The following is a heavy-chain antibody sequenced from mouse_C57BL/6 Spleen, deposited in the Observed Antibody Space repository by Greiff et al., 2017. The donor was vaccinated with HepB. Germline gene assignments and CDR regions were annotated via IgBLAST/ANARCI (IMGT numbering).Heavy chain of an antibody. CDR3: ARRGGSSYGFAY. CDR2: INPGSGGT. CDR1: GYAFTNYL. V-gene: IGHV1-54*01. J-gene: IGHJ3*01. D-gene: IGHD1-1*01. Sequence: QVQLQQSGAELVRPGTSVKVSCKASGYAFTNYLIEWVKQRPGQGLEWIGVINPGSGGTNYNEKFKGKATLTADKSSSTAYMQLSSLTSEDSAVYFCARRGGSSYGFAYWGQGTLVTVSA.